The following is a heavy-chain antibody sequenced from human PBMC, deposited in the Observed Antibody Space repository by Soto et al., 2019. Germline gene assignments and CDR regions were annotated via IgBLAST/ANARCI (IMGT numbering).Heavy chain of an antibody. D-gene: IGHD2-21*02. CDR1: GYTFTSYA. V-gene: IGHV1-3*01. CDR3: ARDMTLRDLLNWFDP. J-gene: IGHJ5*02. Sequence: ASVKVSCKASGYTFTSYAMHWVRQAPGQRLEWMGWINAGNGNTKYSQKFQGRVTITRDTSASTAYMELSSLRSEDTAVYYCARDMTLRDLLNWFDPWGQGTLVTVSS. CDR2: INAGNGNT.